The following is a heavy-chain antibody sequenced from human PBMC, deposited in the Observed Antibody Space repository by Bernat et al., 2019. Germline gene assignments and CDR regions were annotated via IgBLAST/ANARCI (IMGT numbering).Heavy chain of an antibody. D-gene: IGHD3-22*01. CDR2: IYSGGST. CDR1: GFHGSSKY. J-gene: IGHJ4*02. V-gene: IGHV3-66*01. CDR3: ARNYYDSSGYFDY. Sequence: LGESGGGLGQAGGSLKLSWSASGFHGSSKYMSWGRPAPGKGLEWVSVIYSGGSTYYADSVKGRFTISRDNSKNTLYLQMNSLRAEDTAVYYCARNYYDSSGYFDYWGQGTLVTVSS.